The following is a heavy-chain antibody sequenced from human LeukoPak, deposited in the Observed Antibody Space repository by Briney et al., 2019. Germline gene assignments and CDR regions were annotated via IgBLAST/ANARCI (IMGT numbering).Heavy chain of an antibody. CDR1: GYTFTGYY. D-gene: IGHD4-23*01. V-gene: IGHV1-2*02. J-gene: IGHJ6*03. CDR3: ARDPRNSIDRRYYYYYMDV. CDR2: INPNSGGT. Sequence: ASVKVSCKASGYTFTGYYMHWVRQAPGQGLEWMGWINPNSGGTNYAQKFQGRVTMTRDTSISTAYMELSRLRSEDTAVYYCARDPRNSIDRRYYYYYMDVWGKGTTVTVSS.